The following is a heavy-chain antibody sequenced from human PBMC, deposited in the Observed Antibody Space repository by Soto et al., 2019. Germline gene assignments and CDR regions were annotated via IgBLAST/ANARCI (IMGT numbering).Heavy chain of an antibody. CDR1: GFNVGNNY. CDR2: IHRVGST. Sequence: EVHLVESGGGLVQPRGSLRLSCAASGFNVGNNYMSWVRQAPGKGLEWVSIIHRVGSTYYADSVKGRFTISRDSSKNTLYLQINGLTAEDTAVYYCARSGNTYGSPFDFWGQGTPVTVSS. V-gene: IGHV3-66*01. J-gene: IGHJ4*02. CDR3: ARSGNTYGSPFDF. D-gene: IGHD5-18*01.